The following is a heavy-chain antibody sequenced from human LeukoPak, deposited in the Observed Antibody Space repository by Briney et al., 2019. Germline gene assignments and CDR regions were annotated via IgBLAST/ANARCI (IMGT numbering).Heavy chain of an antibody. CDR1: AFSISNSA. CDR2: MVASSGST. CDR3: AKGAYDYIEISYFDY. V-gene: IGHV3-23*01. Sequence: GGSLRLSCAASAFSISNSAMSWVRQAPGKGREWVSLMVASSGSTFYADSGEGRVTISRHSSKNTVYLQMDSLRAEDMAVYYCAKGAYDYIEISYFDYWGQGTLVTVSS. D-gene: IGHD5-12*01. J-gene: IGHJ4*02.